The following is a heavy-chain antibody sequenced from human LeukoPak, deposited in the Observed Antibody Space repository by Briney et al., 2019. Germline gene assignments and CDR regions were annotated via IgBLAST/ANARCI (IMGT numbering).Heavy chain of an antibody. Sequence: TGGSLRLSCAASGFTFSSYSMNWVCQAPGKGLEWVSYISSSSSTIYYADSVKGRFTISRDNAKNSLYLQMNSLRAEDTAVYYCARETDFWSGYYTGSNAFDIWGQGTMVTVSS. V-gene: IGHV3-48*01. J-gene: IGHJ3*02. CDR2: ISSSSSTI. CDR1: GFTFSSYS. D-gene: IGHD3-3*01. CDR3: ARETDFWSGYYTGSNAFDI.